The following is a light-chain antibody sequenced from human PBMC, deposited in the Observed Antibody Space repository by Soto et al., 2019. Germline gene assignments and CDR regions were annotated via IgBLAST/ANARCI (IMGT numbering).Light chain of an antibody. CDR1: SGSIASNY. CDR2: EDN. CDR3: QSYDSSSWV. V-gene: IGLV6-57*03. Sequence: FMLTQPHSVSESPRKTVTISCTRSSGSIASNYVQWYQQRPGSAPTTVIYEDNQRPSGVPDRFSGSIDSSSNSASLTISGLKTEDEADYYCQSYDSSSWVFGGGTQLTVL. J-gene: IGLJ3*02.